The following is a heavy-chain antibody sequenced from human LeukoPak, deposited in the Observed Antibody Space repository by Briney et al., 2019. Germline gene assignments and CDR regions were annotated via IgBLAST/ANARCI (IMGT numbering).Heavy chain of an antibody. V-gene: IGHV4-30-4*01. CDR3: ARTDSSGYYGAY. Sequence: SETLSLTCTVSGGSISSGDYYWSWIRQPPGKGLEWIGYIYYSGSTYYNPSLKSRLTMSVDTSNNLFSLKLSSVTAADTAVYYCARTDSSGYYGAYWGQGTLVTVSS. CDR2: IYYSGST. CDR1: GGSISSGDYY. J-gene: IGHJ4*02. D-gene: IGHD3-22*01.